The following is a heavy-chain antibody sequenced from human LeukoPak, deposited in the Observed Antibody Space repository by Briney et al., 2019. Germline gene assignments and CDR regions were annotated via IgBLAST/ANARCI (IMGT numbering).Heavy chain of an antibody. Sequence: GKVLEWVSSISSSSSYIYYADSVKGRFTISRDNAKNSLYLQMISLRAEDTAVYYCARTMDVWGQGTTVTVSS. J-gene: IGHJ6*02. CDR2: ISSSSSYI. CDR3: ARTMDV. V-gene: IGHV3-21*01.